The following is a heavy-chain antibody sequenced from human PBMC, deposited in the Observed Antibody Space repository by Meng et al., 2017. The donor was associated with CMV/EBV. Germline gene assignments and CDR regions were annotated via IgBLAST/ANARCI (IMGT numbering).Heavy chain of an antibody. D-gene: IGHD3-3*01. CDR1: FTCSKAW. J-gene: IGHJ4*02. CDR3: TTEHYYDFWSGTIDY. Sequence: FTCSKAWMSWVRQAPGKGLEWVGRIKSKTDGGTTDYAAPVKGRFTISRDDSKNTLYLQMNSLKTEDTAVYYCTTEHYYDFWSGTIDYWGQGTLVTVSS. CDR2: IKSKTDGGTT. V-gene: IGHV3-15*01.